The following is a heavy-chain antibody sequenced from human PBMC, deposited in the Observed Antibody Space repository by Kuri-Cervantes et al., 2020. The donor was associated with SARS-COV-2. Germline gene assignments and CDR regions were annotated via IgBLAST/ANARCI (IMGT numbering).Heavy chain of an antibody. J-gene: IGHJ5*02. Sequence: SQTLSLTCAVYGGSFSGYYWSWIRQPPGKGLEWIGEINHSGGTNYNPSLKSRVTISVDTSKNQFSLKLSSVTAADTAVYYCARDVGGGFDPWGQGTLVTVSS. V-gene: IGHV4-34*01. CDR2: INHSGGT. CDR1: GGSFSGYY. CDR3: ARDVGGGFDP. D-gene: IGHD1-26*01.